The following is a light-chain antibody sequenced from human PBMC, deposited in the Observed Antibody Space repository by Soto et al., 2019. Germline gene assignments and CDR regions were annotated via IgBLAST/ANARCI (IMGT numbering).Light chain of an antibody. V-gene: IGKV1-16*02. J-gene: IGKJ4*01. Sequence: DIQMTQSPSSLSASVGDRVPISYRASQDISNCLAWFQQKPGKAPKSLIYPASTLQCGVPSKFSGSASGTDFPLIIRSLQPEDFATYFCQQYKGYLLFGGGTKVEIK. CDR2: PAS. CDR1: QDISNC. CDR3: QQYKGYLL.